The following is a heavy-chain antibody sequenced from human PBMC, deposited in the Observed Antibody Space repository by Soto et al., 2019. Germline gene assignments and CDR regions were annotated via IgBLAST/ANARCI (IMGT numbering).Heavy chain of an antibody. CDR3: ARSGYCSSTSCYNWFDP. CDR2: IIPIFGTA. V-gene: IGHV1-69*06. CDR1: GGTFSSYA. J-gene: IGHJ5*02. Sequence: QVQLVQSGAEVKKPGSSGKVSCKASGGTFSSYAISWVRQAPGQGLEWMGGIIPIFGTANYAQKFQGRVTITADKSTSTAYMELSSLRSEYTAVYYCARSGYCSSTSCYNWFDPWGQGTLVTVSS. D-gene: IGHD2-2*01.